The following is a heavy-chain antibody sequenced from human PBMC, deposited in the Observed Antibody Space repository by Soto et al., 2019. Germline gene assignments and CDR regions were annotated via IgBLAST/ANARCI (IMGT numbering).Heavy chain of an antibody. J-gene: IGHJ4*02. D-gene: IGHD5-12*01. CDR3: LIDIVDTIRAFDY. CDR1: GFTFSSYS. V-gene: IGHV3-48*02. Sequence: HPGGSLRLSCAASGFTFSSYSMNWVRQAPGKGLEWVSYISSSSSTIYYADSVKGRFTISRDNAKNSLYLQMNSLRDEDTAVYYCLIDIVDTIRAFDYWCQGTLVNVS. CDR2: ISSSSSTI.